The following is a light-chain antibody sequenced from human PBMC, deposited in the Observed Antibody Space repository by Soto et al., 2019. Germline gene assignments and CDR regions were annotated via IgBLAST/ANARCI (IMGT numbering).Light chain of an antibody. Sequence: EIVLTQSPSNMSLSPGERATLSCRASQNIGNFLAWYQHKPGQAPRLLIYDASKRATGIPARFSGSGSGTDFTLTISSLEPADFAVYYCQQRTTWPPLFAFGPGTRVDI. V-gene: IGKV3-11*01. CDR3: QQRTTWPPLFA. J-gene: IGKJ3*01. CDR1: QNIGNF. CDR2: DAS.